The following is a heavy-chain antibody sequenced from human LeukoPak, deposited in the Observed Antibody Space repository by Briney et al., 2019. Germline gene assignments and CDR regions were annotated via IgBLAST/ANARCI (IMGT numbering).Heavy chain of an antibody. Sequence: PSETLSLTCAVYGGSFSVYYWSWIRQPPGKGLEWIGEINHSGSTNYNPSLKSRVTISVDTSKNQFSLKLSSVTAADTAVYYCARRGYSSSDYWGQGTLVTVSS. D-gene: IGHD5-18*01. CDR1: GGSFSVYY. J-gene: IGHJ4*02. CDR2: INHSGST. V-gene: IGHV4-34*01. CDR3: ARRGYSSSDY.